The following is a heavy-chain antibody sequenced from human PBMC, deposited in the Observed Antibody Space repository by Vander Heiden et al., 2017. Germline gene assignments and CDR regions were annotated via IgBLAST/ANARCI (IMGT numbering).Heavy chain of an antibody. CDR2: VYVSGSA. CDR3: ARDRSSRWDKDYFDY. CDR1: GGSISSYY. V-gene: IGHV4-4*07. D-gene: IGHD6-13*01. Sequence: QVQLQESGPGLVKPSATLSLTCTVSGGSISSYYWSWIRQPAGKGLEWIGRVYVSGSADYNPSVRSRATMSVGASKTQFSLKLTSVTAADTAVYYCARDRSSRWDKDYFDYWGQGTLVTVSS. J-gene: IGHJ4*02.